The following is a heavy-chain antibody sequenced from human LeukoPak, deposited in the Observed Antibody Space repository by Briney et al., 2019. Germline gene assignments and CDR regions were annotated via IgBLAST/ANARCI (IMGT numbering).Heavy chain of an antibody. V-gene: IGHV4-31*03. CDR2: IYYSGST. CDR3: ASGTVVPWYFDP. CDR1: GGSISSGGYY. Sequence: PSQTLSLTCTVSGGSISSGGYYWSWIRQHPGKGLEWIGYIYYSGSTYYNPSLKSRVTISVDTSKNQFSLKLSSVTAADTAVYYCASGTVVPWYFDPWGRGTLVTVSS. D-gene: IGHD4-23*01. J-gene: IGHJ2*01.